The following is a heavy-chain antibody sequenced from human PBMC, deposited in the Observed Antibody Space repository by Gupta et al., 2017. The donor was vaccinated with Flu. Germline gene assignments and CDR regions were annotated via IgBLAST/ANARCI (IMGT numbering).Heavy chain of an antibody. Sequence: WVRQAPGKGLEWVSSISSSSSYIYYADSVKGRFTISRDNAKNSLYLQMNSLRAEDTAVYCCARGGNWFDPWCQGTLVTGAS. V-gene: IGHV3-21*01. J-gene: IGHJ5*02. CDR3: ARGGNWFDP. D-gene: IGHD3-10*01. CDR2: ISSSSSYI.